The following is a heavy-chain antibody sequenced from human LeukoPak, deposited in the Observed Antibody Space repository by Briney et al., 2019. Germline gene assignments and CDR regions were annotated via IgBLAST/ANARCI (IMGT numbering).Heavy chain of an antibody. CDR1: GGSISSSSYY. D-gene: IGHD2-2*01. Sequence: PSETLSLTCTVSGGSISSSSYYWGWIRQPPGKGLEWIGSISYSGSTYYNPSLKSRVTMSVDTSKNQFSLKLNSVTAADTAVYYCARLSYTRGYCSSTSCPNFDYWGQGTLVTVSS. V-gene: IGHV4-39*01. CDR3: ARLSYTRGYCSSTSCPNFDY. CDR2: ISYSGST. J-gene: IGHJ4*02.